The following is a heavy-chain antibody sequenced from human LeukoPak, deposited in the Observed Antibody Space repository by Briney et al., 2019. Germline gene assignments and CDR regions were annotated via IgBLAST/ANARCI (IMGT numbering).Heavy chain of an antibody. CDR1: GFTFSSYS. CDR2: ISSSSSYI. CDR3: ARVVYGDYSYFQH. V-gene: IGHV3-21*01. D-gene: IGHD4-17*01. Sequence: GGSLRLSCAASGFTFSSYSMNWVRQAPGRGLEWVSSISSSSSYIYYADSVKGRFTISRDNAKNSLYLQMNSLRAEDTAVYYCARVVYGDYSYFQHWGQGTLVTVSS. J-gene: IGHJ1*01.